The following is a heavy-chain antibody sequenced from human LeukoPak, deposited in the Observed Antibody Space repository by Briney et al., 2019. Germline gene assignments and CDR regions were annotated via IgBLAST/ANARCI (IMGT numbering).Heavy chain of an antibody. CDR1: GYTFTSYG. CDR2: ISAYNGNT. CDR3: ASPSLLWFGDDYYYYGMDV. D-gene: IGHD3-10*01. Sequence: ASVKVSCKASGYTFTSYGISWVRQAPGQGLEWMGLISAYNGNTNYAQKLQGRVTMTTDTSTSTAYMELRSLRFDDTAVYYCASPSLLWFGDDYYYYGMDVWGQGTTVTVSS. V-gene: IGHV1-18*01. J-gene: IGHJ6*02.